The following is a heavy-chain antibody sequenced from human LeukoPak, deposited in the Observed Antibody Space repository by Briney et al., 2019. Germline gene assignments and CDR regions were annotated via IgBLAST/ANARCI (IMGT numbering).Heavy chain of an antibody. V-gene: IGHV3-23*01. CDR3: AKVSGGGLYYDGMDV. CDR1: GFTFNNYA. J-gene: IGHJ6*02. Sequence: GGSLRLSCAASGFTFNNYAMNWVRQAPGKGLEWVSVISGSGGTTYYADSVKGRFTISRDSSKNTLYMQMNSLRAEDTAVYYCAKVSGGGLYYDGMDVWGQGTTVTVSS. D-gene: IGHD1-14*01. CDR2: ISGSGGTT.